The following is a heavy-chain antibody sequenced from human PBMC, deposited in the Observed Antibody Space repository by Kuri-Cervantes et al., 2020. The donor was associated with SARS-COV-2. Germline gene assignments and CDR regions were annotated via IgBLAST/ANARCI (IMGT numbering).Heavy chain of an antibody. CDR3: ARVGFWSGYYIY. D-gene: IGHD3-3*01. V-gene: IGHV4-34*01. J-gene: IGHJ4*02. CDR1: GGSISSHY. Sequence: SETLSLTCTVSGGSISSHYWSWIRQPPGKGLEWIGEINHSGSTNYNPSLKSRVTISVDTSKNQFSLKLSSVTAADTAVYYCARVGFWSGYYIYWGQGTLVTVSS. CDR2: INHSGST.